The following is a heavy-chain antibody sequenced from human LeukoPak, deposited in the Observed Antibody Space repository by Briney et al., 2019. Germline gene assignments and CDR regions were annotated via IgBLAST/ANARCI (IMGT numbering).Heavy chain of an antibody. V-gene: IGHV3-11*06. J-gene: IGHJ6*02. CDR3: ARDFVGSSSAPGYYYYGMDV. CDR1: GFTFSDYY. CDR2: ISSSSSYI. Sequence: GGSLRLSCAASGFTFSDYYMSWIRQAPGKGLEWVSYISSSSSYIYYADSVKGRFTISRDNAKNSLYLQMNSLRAEDTAVYYCARDFVGSSSAPGYYYYGMDVWGQGTTVTVSS. D-gene: IGHD6-6*01.